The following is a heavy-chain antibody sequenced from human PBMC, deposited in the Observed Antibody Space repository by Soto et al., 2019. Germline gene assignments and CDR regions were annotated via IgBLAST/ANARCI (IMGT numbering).Heavy chain of an antibody. CDR1: GFSLSTTGVG. CDR2: IFWDDDK. Sequence: QITLKESGPPLVKPTQTLTLTCTFSGFSLSTTGVGVGWIRQPPGKALEWLALIFWDDDKRYSPSLKSRLTITKDTSKNQVVLTMTNMDPVDTATYYWASATGYRIFDCWGQGTLVAVSS. J-gene: IGHJ4*02. V-gene: IGHV2-5*02. D-gene: IGHD3-9*01. CDR3: ASATGYRIFDC.